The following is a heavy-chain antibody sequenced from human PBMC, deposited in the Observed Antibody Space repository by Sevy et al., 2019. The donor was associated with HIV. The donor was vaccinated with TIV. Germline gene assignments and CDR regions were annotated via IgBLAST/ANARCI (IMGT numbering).Heavy chain of an antibody. CDR3: ARVFYRNRFDP. V-gene: IGHV3-48*01. CDR2: ISSSSSTI. D-gene: IGHD1-26*01. Sequence: GGSLRLSCAASGFTFSSYSMNWVRQAPGKGLEWVSYISSSSSTIYYAVSVKGRFTISRDNAKNSLYLQMNSLRAEDTAVYYCARVFYRNRFDPWGQGTLVTVSS. CDR1: GFTFSSYS. J-gene: IGHJ5*02.